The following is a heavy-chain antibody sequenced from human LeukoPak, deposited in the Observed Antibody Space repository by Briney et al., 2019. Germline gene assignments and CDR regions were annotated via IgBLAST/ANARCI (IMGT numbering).Heavy chain of an antibody. Sequence: GGSLRPSCAASEFSVGSNYMTWVRQAPGKGLEWVSLIYSGGSTYYADSVKGRFTISRDNSKDTLYLHMNSLRGDDTAMYFCAREVGGAQGRYNFYFYMDVWGKGTTVIMSS. CDR2: IYSGGST. J-gene: IGHJ6*03. CDR1: EFSVGSNY. D-gene: IGHD3-16*01. CDR3: AREVGGAQGRYNFYFYMDV. V-gene: IGHV3-66*01.